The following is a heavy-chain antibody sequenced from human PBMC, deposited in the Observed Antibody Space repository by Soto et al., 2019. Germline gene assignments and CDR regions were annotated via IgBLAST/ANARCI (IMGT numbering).Heavy chain of an antibody. CDR1: GYSFTSYW. J-gene: IGHJ6*02. V-gene: IGHV5-10-1*01. CDR3: ARRENAYYYYYGMDV. CDR2: IDPSDSYT. Sequence: GESLKISCKCSGYSFTSYWISLVRQMPGKGLEWMGRIDPSDSYTNYSPSFQGHVTISADKSISTAYLQWSSLKASDTAMYYCARRENAYYYYYGMDVWGQGTTVTVSS.